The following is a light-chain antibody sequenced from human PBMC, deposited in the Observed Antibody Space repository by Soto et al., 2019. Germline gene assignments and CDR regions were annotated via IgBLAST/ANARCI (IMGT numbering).Light chain of an antibody. CDR2: DIS. V-gene: IGLV2-14*02. Sequence: QSALTQAASVSGSPGQSITISCTGTRSDIGSYNLVSWYQQHPGKAPKLIIYDISFRPSGISDRFSGSKSDNTASLTISGLQAEYEADYFCSSYTGSSPSFGGGTKQTVL. J-gene: IGLJ3*02. CDR3: SSYTGSSPS. CDR1: RSDIGSYNL.